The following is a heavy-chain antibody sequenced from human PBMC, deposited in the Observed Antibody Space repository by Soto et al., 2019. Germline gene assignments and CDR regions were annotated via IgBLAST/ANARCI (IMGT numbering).Heavy chain of an antibody. J-gene: IGHJ5*02. V-gene: IGHV4-4*02. D-gene: IGHD6-19*01. CDR2: IYHSGST. CDR3: ARLTFIAVAGTVWFDP. CDR1: GGSISSSNW. Sequence: PSETLSLTCAVSGGSISSSNWWSWVRQPPGKGLEWIGEIYHSGSTNYNPSLKGRVTISVDKSKNQFSLKLSSVTAADTAVYYCARLTFIAVAGTVWFDPWGQGTLVTVSS.